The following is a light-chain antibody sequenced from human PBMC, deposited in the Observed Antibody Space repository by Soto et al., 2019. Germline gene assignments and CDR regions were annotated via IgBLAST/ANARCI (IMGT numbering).Light chain of an antibody. V-gene: IGKV1-12*01. CDR2: GAS. J-gene: IGKJ5*01. CDR1: QTISSW. CDR3: QQANSFLT. Sequence: PMTQSPSTLSGSVGARVTITCRASQTISSWLAWYQQKPGRAPNLLIYGASTLQSGVPSRFSVSGSGTDFTLPISSMQPEDFASEDCQQANSFLTFGQGTRLEIK.